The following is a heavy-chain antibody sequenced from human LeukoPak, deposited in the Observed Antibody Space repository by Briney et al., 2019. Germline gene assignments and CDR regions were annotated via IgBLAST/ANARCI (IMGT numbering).Heavy chain of an antibody. CDR3: ARAIGCSGGSCEGALDY. V-gene: IGHV3-33*01. CDR2: IWYDGSNK. CDR1: GFTFSSYG. J-gene: IGHJ4*02. D-gene: IGHD2-15*01. Sequence: GRSLRLSCAASGFTFSSYGMHWVRQASGKGLEWVAVIWYDGSNKYYADSVKGRFTISRDNSKNTLYLQMNSLRAEDTAVYYCARAIGCSGGSCEGALDYWGQGTLVTVSS.